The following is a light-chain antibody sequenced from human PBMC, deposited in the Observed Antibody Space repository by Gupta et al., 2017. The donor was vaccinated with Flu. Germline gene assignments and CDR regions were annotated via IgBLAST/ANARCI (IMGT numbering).Light chain of an antibody. CDR3: QSADSSGST. Sequence: SPGQTARITCSGDSLPKQYTYWYQQQPGQAPVMVIYKDNERPSGIPERFSGSNSGTTVSLTISGVHAEDEADYYCQSADSSGSTFGGGTKLTVL. CDR2: KDN. V-gene: IGLV3-25*03. J-gene: IGLJ2*01. CDR1: SLPKQY.